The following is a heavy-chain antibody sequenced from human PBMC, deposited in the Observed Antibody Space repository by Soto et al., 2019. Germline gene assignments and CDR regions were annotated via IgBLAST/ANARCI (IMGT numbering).Heavy chain of an antibody. CDR1: GGTFSSYA. Sequence: QVQLVQSGAEVKKPGSSVKVSCKASGGTFSSYAISWVRQAPGQGLEWMGGIIPIFGTANYAQKFQGRVTITADKSTSTAYMELSSLRSEDTAVYYCAKARPYYYGSGITYQGGMDVWGQGTTVTVSS. D-gene: IGHD3-10*01. CDR3: AKARPYYYGSGITYQGGMDV. V-gene: IGHV1-69*06. CDR2: IIPIFGTA. J-gene: IGHJ6*02.